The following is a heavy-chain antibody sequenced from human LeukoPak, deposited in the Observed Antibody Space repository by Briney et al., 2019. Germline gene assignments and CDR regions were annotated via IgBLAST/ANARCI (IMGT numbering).Heavy chain of an antibody. V-gene: IGHV5-51*01. CDR1: GYSFTSYW. J-gene: IGHJ4*02. Sequence: GESLKISRKGSGYSFTSYWIGWVRQMPGKGLEWMGIIYPGDSDTRYSPSFQGQVTISADKSISTAYLQWSSLKASDTAMSYCARSGRYYYDSSGYYYVYFDYWGQGTLVTVSS. D-gene: IGHD3-22*01. CDR3: ARSGRYYYDSSGYYYVYFDY. CDR2: IYPGDSDT.